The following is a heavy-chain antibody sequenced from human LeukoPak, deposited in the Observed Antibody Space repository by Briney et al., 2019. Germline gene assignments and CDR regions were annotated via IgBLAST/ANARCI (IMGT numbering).Heavy chain of an antibody. V-gene: IGHV1-69*05. Sequence: SVKVSCKASGGTFSSYAISWVRQAPGQGLEWMGGIIPIFGTANYAQKFQGRVTITTDESTSTAYMELSSLRSEDTAVYYCARDCVAYSWLYYYYGMDVWGQGTAVTVSS. D-gene: IGHD2-15*01. CDR1: GGTFSSYA. J-gene: IGHJ6*02. CDR3: ARDCVAYSWLYYYYGMDV. CDR2: IIPIFGTA.